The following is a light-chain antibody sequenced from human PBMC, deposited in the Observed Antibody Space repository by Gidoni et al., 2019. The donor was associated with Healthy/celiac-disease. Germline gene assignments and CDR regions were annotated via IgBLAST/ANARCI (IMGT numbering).Light chain of an antibody. CDR1: QSISSW. CDR3: QQYNSYSRT. Sequence: DIQMTQSPSTLSASVGDRVTITCRASQSISSWLDWYQQKPGKAPKLLIYKASSVESGVPSRFSGSGSVTEFTLTISSLHPDDFATYYCQQYNSYSRTFGQVTKVEIK. CDR2: KAS. V-gene: IGKV1-5*03. J-gene: IGKJ1*01.